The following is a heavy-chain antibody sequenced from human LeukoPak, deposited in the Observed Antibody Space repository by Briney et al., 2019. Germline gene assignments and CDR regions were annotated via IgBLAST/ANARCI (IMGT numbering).Heavy chain of an antibody. D-gene: IGHD1-1*01. CDR1: GFTCYA. CDR2: ISYDGSNK. V-gene: IGHV3-30*04. Sequence: GGSLRLSCAASGFTCYAMHWVRQAPGEGLEWVAVISYDGSNKYYADSVKGRFTISRDNSKNTLYLQMNSLRAEDTAVYYCVRTYFDYWGQGTLVTVSS. J-gene: IGHJ4*02. CDR3: VRTYFDY.